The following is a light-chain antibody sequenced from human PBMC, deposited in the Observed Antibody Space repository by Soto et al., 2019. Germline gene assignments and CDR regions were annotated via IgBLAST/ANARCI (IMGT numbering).Light chain of an antibody. J-gene: IGLJ2*01. CDR1: SSNIGNNY. V-gene: IGLV1-51*01. CDR2: DNN. Sequence: QSVLTQPPSVSAAPGQKVTIFCSGSSSNIGNNYVSWYQQLPGTAPKLLIYDNNERPSGIPDRFSGSKSGTSATLGITGLQTGDEADYYCGTWDSSLSAGVFGGGTQLTVL. CDR3: GTWDSSLSAGV.